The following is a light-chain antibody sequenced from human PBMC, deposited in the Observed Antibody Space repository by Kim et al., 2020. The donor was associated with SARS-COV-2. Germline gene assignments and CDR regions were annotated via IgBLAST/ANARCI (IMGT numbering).Light chain of an antibody. CDR2: AAS. Sequence: DIQMTQSPSSLSASVGDRVTITCRASQNISRYLNWYQHKPGKAPRFLIYAASSLQSGVPSRFSGGGSGTFFTFSVNSLQPEDFATYYCHQSFSPVYTFGQGTKLEI. V-gene: IGKV1-39*01. J-gene: IGKJ2*01. CDR3: HQSFSPVYT. CDR1: QNISRY.